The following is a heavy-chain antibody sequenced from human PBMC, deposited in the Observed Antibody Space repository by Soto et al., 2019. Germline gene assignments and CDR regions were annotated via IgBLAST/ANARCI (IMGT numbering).Heavy chain of an antibody. CDR3: ARDGNHRSVLRFLEWLPEYYFDY. J-gene: IGHJ4*02. Sequence: ASVKVSCKASGYTFTGYYMHWVRQAPGQGLEWMGWINPNSGGTNYAQKFQGWVTMTRDTSISTAYMELSRLRSDDTAVYYCARDGNHRSVLRFLEWLPEYYFDYWGQGTLVTVSS. CDR1: GYTFTGYY. CDR2: INPNSGGT. V-gene: IGHV1-2*04. D-gene: IGHD3-3*01.